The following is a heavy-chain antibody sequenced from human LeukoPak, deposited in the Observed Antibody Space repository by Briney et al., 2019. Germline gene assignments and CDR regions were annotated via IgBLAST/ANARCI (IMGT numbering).Heavy chain of an antibody. CDR3: ATTARHCSDY. Sequence: SETLSLTCTVSGGSSSSYYWSWIRQHPGKGLEWIGYIFYSGNTYYNPSLKSRLIISIDTSKNQFSLRLSSVTAADTAVYYCATTARHCSDYWGQGTLVTVSS. V-gene: IGHV4-59*06. CDR1: GGSSSSYY. D-gene: IGHD6-6*01. CDR2: IFYSGNT. J-gene: IGHJ4*02.